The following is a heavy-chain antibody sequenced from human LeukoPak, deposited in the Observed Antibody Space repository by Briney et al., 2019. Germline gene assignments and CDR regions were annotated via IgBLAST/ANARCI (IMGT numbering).Heavy chain of an antibody. CDR2: ISWNSGSI. Sequence: GGSLRLSCAASGFIFSDHTMNWVRQAPGKGLEWVSGISWNSGSIGYADSVKGRFTISRDNAKNSLYLQMNSLRAEDTALYYCAKDILSGYSSQQYYYYGMDVWGQGTTVTVSS. CDR1: GFIFSDHT. J-gene: IGHJ6*02. CDR3: AKDILSGYSSQQYYYYGMDV. V-gene: IGHV3-9*01. D-gene: IGHD3-22*01.